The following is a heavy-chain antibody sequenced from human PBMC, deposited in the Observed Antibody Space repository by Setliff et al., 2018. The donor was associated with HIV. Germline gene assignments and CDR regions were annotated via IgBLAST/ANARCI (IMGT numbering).Heavy chain of an antibody. Sequence: PGGSLRLSCAASGFTFSNYAMSWVRQAPGEGLEWVSAILSTGERTFYADSVKGRFTISRDNSKKTLYLQMNSLRAEDTAVYYCAKDRVGNCINGVCYTPDYWGQGTRVTVSS. D-gene: IGHD2-8*01. J-gene: IGHJ4*02. CDR1: GFTFSNYA. CDR2: ILSTGERT. V-gene: IGHV3-23*01. CDR3: AKDRVGNCINGVCYTPDY.